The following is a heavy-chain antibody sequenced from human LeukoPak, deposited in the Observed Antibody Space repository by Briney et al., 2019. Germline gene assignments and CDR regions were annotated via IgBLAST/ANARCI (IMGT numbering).Heavy chain of an antibody. CDR2: ISGSGGST. D-gene: IGHD3-3*01. CDR1: GFTFSSYA. CDR3: AKDVTIFGVVIPFDY. J-gene: IGHJ4*02. V-gene: IGHV3-23*01. Sequence: GGSLRLSCAASGFTFSSYAMSWVRQAPGKGLEWVTAISGSGGSTYYADSVKGRFTISRDNSKNTLYLQMNSLRAEDTAVYYCAKDVTIFGVVIPFDYWGQGTLVTVSS.